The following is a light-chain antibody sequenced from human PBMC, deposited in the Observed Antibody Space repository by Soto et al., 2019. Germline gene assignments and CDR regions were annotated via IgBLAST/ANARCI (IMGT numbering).Light chain of an antibody. CDR3: QQDYNLPIT. V-gene: IGKV3D-7*01. CDR2: GAS. J-gene: IGKJ5*01. CDR1: QSVSSNY. Sequence: EIVMTQSPATLSLSQWERATLSCRASQSVSSNYLSWYQQKSGQAPRLLINGASTRATGIPARFSASGSGTDFALTISSLQPEDFAVYYCQQDYNLPITFGQGKRLEIK.